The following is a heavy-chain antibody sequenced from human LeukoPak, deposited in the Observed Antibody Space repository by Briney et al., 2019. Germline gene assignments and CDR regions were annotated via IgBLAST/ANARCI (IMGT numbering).Heavy chain of an antibody. D-gene: IGHD2-2*01. J-gene: IGHJ5*02. Sequence: SETLSLTCTVSGGPISSYYWRWIRQPPGKGLEWIGYIYYSGSTYYNPSLKSRVTISVDTSKNQFSLKLSSVTAADTAVYYCARGGDPYAPNWFDHWRQGTLVTVSS. CDR3: ARGGDPYAPNWFDH. CDR2: IYYSGST. CDR1: GGPISSYY. V-gene: IGHV4-59*01.